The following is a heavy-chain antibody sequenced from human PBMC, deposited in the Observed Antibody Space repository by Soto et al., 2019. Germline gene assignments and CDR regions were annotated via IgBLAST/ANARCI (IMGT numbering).Heavy chain of an antibody. J-gene: IGHJ4*02. CDR2: MKSKTEGGTT. D-gene: IGHD6-19*01. Sequence: PGGSLRLSCAASGFTFSNAWMSWVRQAPGKGLEWVGRMKSKTEGGTTDYAAPVKGRFTISRDDSKNTLYLPMNRLKTEDTAVYYCTTDLSVAAEYWGQGTLVTVSS. CDR3: TTDLSVAAEY. V-gene: IGHV3-15*01. CDR1: GFTFSNAW.